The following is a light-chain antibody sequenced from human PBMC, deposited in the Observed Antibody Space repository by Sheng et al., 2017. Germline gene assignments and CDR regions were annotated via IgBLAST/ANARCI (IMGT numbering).Light chain of an antibody. CDR2: DDS. CDR1: NIGSKT. CDR3: QVWDTSGGHSGV. J-gene: IGLJ3*02. Sequence: SYVLTQPPSVSVAPGQTATIACGGNNIGSKTVHWYQQQPGQAPVLVVYDDSDRPSGIPERFSASNSGNTATLTISRVEAGDEADYYCQVWDTSGGHSGVFGGRDQADRP. V-gene: IGLV3-21*02.